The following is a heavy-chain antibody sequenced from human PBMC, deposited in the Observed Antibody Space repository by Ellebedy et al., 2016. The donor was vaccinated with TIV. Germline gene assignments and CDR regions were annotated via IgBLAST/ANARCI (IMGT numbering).Heavy chain of an antibody. D-gene: IGHD1-1*01. V-gene: IGHV4-39*07. CDR1: GGSISSGGYY. J-gene: IGHJ4*02. CDR3: TRGGTSYSDY. Sequence: SETLSLTCTVSGGSISSGGYYWGWIRQSPGKGLEWIGSIYYSGSTYYNPSLKSRITISVDPSKNQFSLKLSSVTAADTAMYYCTRGGTSYSDYWGQGTLVTVSS. CDR2: IYYSGST.